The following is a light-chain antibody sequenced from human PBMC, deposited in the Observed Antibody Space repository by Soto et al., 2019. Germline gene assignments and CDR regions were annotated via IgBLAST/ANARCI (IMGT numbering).Light chain of an antibody. CDR2: EGS. V-gene: IGLV2-23*01. Sequence: QLVLTQPASVSGSPGQSITISCTGTSSDVGSYNLVSWYQQHPGKAPKLMIYEGSKRPSGVSNRFSGSKSGNTASLTISVLQAEDEADYYCCSYAGSSTSVFGGGTKLTVL. CDR1: SSDVGSYNL. CDR3: CSYAGSSTSV. J-gene: IGLJ2*01.